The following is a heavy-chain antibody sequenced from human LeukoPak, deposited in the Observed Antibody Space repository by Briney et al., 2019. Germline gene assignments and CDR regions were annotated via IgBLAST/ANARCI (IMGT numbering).Heavy chain of an antibody. CDR3: ARDRIGDSRFDY. J-gene: IGHJ4*02. D-gene: IGHD4-17*01. V-gene: IGHV1-18*01. CDR2: ISAYNGNT. Sequence: ASVKVSCKASGYTFTSYGISWVRQAPGQGLEWMGWISAYNGNTNYAQKLQGRVTITTDTSTSTAYMELRSLRSDDTAVYYCARDRIGDSRFDYGGQGTLVTVSS. CDR1: GYTFTSYG.